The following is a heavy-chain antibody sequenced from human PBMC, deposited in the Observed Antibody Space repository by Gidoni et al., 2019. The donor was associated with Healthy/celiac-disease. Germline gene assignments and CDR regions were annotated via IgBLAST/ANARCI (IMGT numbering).Heavy chain of an antibody. CDR1: GFSLSTSGMR. D-gene: IGHD6-6*01. Sequence: QVTLKESGPALVKPTQTLTLTCTFSGFSLSTSGMRVSWIRQPPGKALEWLARIDWVDNKFYSTSLKTRLTISKDTSKNQVVLTMTNMDPVDTATYYCARSAARSHYFDYWGQGTLVTVSS. J-gene: IGHJ4*02. CDR2: IDWVDNK. CDR3: ARSAARSHYFDY. V-gene: IGHV2-70*04.